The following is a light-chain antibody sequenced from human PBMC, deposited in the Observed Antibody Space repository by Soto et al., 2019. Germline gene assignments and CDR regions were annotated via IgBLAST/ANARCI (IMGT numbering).Light chain of an antibody. CDR2: DAS. Sequence: DIQMTQSPSTLSASVGDRVTITCRASQSISRWLAWYQQKPGEAPKLLINDASSLESGVPSRFSGSGSGTEFTLTIISLLHDDFVTYYCHQYNHFSGLTFGGGTKVEIK. V-gene: IGKV1-5*01. CDR1: QSISRW. J-gene: IGKJ4*01. CDR3: HQYNHFSGLT.